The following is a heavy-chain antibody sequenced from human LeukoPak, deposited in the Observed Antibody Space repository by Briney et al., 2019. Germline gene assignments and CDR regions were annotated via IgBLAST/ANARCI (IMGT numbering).Heavy chain of an antibody. Sequence: ASVKVSCKASGYTFTSYAMHWVRQAPGQRLEWMGSINAGNGNTKYSQKFQGRVTIARDTSASTAYMELSSLRSEDTAVYYCARDLEVRGTMDVWGKGTTVTVSS. J-gene: IGHJ6*04. CDR2: INAGNGNT. CDR1: GYTFTSYA. CDR3: ARDLEVRGTMDV. V-gene: IGHV1-3*01. D-gene: IGHD3-10*01.